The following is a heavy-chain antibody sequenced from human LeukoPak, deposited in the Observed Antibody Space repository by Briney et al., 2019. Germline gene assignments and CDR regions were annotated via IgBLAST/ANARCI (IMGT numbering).Heavy chain of an antibody. V-gene: IGHV3-30*18. J-gene: IGHJ4*02. D-gene: IGHD5-18*01. CDR3: AKDLRNTAMVSGYFDY. CDR2: ISYDGSNK. Sequence: GGSLRLSCAASGFTFSSYGMHWVRQAPGKGLEWVAAISYDGSNKYYADSVKGRFTISRDNSKNTLYLQMNSLRAEDTAVYYCAKDLRNTAMVSGYFDYWGQGTLVTVSS. CDR1: GFTFSSYG.